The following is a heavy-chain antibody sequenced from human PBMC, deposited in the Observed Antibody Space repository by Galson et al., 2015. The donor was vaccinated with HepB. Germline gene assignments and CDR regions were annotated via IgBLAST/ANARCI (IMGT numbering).Heavy chain of an antibody. CDR2: IDPSDPYG. CDR3: ATSPTPPFYYYYDATDV. Sequence: QSGAEVKKPGESLRISRKGSGYSFTSYFITWVRQLPGKGLEWMGTIDPSDPYGNYSPSFQGHVTISVDKSINTAYLQWTSLEASDTAMYYCATSPTPPFYYYYDATDVWCQGTMVTVSS. CDR1: GYSFTSYF. D-gene: IGHD3-22*01. V-gene: IGHV5-10-1*01. J-gene: IGHJ3*01.